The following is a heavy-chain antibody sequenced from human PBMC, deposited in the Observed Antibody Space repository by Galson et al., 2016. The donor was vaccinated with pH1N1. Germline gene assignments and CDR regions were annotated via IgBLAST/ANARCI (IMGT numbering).Heavy chain of an antibody. V-gene: IGHV3-23*01. D-gene: IGHD2-15*01. J-gene: IGHJ4*02. CDR1: GFTFSDYV. CDR3: AKDHPSEGWPALDS. Sequence: SLRLSCAASGFTFSDYVMTWVRQAPGKGLEWVSAIFGSAAKTFYAVSVMGRFTISRDNSKNTLYLQMKRLRVEDTAIYYCAKDHPSEGWPALDSWGQGTLVTVSS. CDR2: IFGSAAKT.